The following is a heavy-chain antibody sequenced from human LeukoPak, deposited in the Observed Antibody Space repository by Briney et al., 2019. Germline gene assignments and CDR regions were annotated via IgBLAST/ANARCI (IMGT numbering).Heavy chain of an antibody. CDR3: AKGYCSSTSCYVNYYYGMDV. Sequence: GGSLRLSCAASGVTFSRYCMRWVRQAPGKGLEWVAVIRDDGSNKYYADSMKGVFTISRDNNKKTLYLQRNMLRAEETAVYCCAKGYCSSTSCYVNYYYGMDVWGQGTTVTVSS. CDR2: IRDDGSNK. J-gene: IGHJ6*02. CDR1: GVTFSRYC. D-gene: IGHD2-2*01. V-gene: IGHV3-30*02.